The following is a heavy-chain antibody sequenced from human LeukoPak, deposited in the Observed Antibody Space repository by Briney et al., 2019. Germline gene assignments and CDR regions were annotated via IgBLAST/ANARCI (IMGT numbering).Heavy chain of an antibody. CDR2: IYWDDDK. CDR1: GFSLSTSGVG. Sequence: SGPTLVKPTQTLTLTCTFSGFSLSTSGVGVGWVRQPSGRALGWLALIYWDDDKRYSLSLKSRLTITKDTSKNQVVLTMTNMDPVDTATYYCAHRGPGSYLGFAFDIWGQGTMVTVSS. J-gene: IGHJ3*02. V-gene: IGHV2-5*02. D-gene: IGHD3-10*01. CDR3: AHRGPGSYLGFAFDI.